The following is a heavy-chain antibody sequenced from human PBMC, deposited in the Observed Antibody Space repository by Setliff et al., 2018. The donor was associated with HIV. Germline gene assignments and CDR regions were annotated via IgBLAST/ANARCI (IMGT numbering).Heavy chain of an antibody. CDR1: GYTFTSYG. D-gene: IGHD1-26*01. CDR3: ATGGGQSFDY. V-gene: IGHV1-18*04. Sequence: ASVKVSCKTSGYTFTSYGMNWIRQAPGQGLEWMGWTYLCATNYAQRFRDRFTVTTDTSTSTAYMELRGLSPDDTALYFCATGGGQSFDYWGQGTLVTVSS. CDR2: TYLCAT. J-gene: IGHJ4*02.